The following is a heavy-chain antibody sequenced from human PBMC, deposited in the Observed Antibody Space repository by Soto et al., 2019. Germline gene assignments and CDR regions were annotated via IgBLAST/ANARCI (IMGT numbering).Heavy chain of an antibody. J-gene: IGHJ5*02. Sequence: SETMSLTCTVSGGSISSGGYYWSWIRQHPGKGLEWIGYIYYSGSTYYNPPLKSRVTISVDTSKNQFSLKLSSVTAADTAVYYCARSFREYGYGSSWFDPWGQGTLVTVSS. CDR2: IYYSGST. V-gene: IGHV4-31*03. CDR1: GGSISSGGYY. CDR3: ARSFREYGYGSSWFDP. D-gene: IGHD5-18*01.